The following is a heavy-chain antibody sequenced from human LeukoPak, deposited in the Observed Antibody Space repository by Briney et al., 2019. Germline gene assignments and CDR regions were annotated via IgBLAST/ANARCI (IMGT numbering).Heavy chain of an antibody. J-gene: IGHJ4*02. CDR2: ISSNGVST. Sequence: PGGSLRLSCSASGFTFSSYAMHWVRQAPGKGLEYISAISSNGVSTYYADSVKGRFTISRDNSRNTLHLQMSSLRVEDTAVYYCVKDSSSGSYFDYWGQGTLVTVSS. CDR3: VKDSSSGSYFDY. CDR1: GFTFSSYA. V-gene: IGHV3-64D*09. D-gene: IGHD3-10*01.